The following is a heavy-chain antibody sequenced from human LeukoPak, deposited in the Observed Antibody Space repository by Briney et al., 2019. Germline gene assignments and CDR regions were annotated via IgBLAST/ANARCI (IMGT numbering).Heavy chain of an antibody. J-gene: IGHJ1*01. D-gene: IGHD6-19*01. CDR1: GGSISNY. Sequence: PSETLSLTCTVSGGSISNYWSWIRQPPGKGLEWIGYIYYSGSTNYNPSLKSRVTISVDTSKNQFSLKLSSATAADTAVYYCASISSGWYAASAEYFQHWGQGTLVTVSP. CDR2: IYYSGST. CDR3: ASISSGWYAASAEYFQH. V-gene: IGHV4-59*08.